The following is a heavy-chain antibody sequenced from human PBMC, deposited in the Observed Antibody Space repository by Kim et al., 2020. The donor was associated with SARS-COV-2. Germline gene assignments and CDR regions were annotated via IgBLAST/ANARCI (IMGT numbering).Heavy chain of an antibody. CDR3: AKDSGGDFDWSSPGL. J-gene: IGHJ1*01. Sequence: GGSLRLSCAASGFTFSSYGMHWVRQAPGKGLEWVAVISYDGSNKYYADSVKGRFTISRDNSKNTLYLQMNSLRAEDTAVYYCAKDSGGDFDWSSPGLWGQGTLVTVSS. CDR1: GFTFSSYG. D-gene: IGHD3-9*01. V-gene: IGHV3-30*18. CDR2: ISYDGSNK.